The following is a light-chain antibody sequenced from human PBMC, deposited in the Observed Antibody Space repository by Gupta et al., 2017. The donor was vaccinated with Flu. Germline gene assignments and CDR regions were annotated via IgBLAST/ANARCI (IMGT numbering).Light chain of an antibody. J-gene: IGLJ1*01. CDR1: AREVGANNY. CDR2: ERT. CDR3: AANGGSDL. V-gene: IGLV2-8*01. Sequence: QAVTNSGTGTAREVGANNYFSRHQHHPHNHLILIIYERTTGPAGVPDRFSGSKSANTASLTVAGREADDDDDYYCAANGGSDLFGTGTKVTVL.